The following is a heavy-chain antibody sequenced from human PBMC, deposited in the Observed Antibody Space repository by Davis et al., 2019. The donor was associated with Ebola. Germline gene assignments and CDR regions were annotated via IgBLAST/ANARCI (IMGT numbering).Heavy chain of an antibody. V-gene: IGHV3-23*01. J-gene: IGHJ4*02. Sequence: GESLKISCATSGFTFSNFVMSWVRQAPGKGLEWVSSVHNSRDTPDYADSVKGRFTISRDNSKNTVYLQMNSLRAEDTAVYYCTRVKDNSGYYYGAMGYWGQGTLVTVSS. D-gene: IGHD3-22*01. CDR1: GFTFSNFV. CDR3: TRVKDNSGYYYGAMGY. CDR2: VHNSRDTP.